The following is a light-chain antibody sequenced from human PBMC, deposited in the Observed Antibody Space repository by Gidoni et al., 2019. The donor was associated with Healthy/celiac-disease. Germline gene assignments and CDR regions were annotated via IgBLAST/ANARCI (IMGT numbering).Light chain of an antibody. CDR1: QSVSSSY. J-gene: IGKJ4*01. V-gene: IGKV3-20*01. Sequence: ELVFTQSPGNLSLSPGERATLSCRASQSVSSSYLAWYQQKPGQAPRLLIYGASSRATGIPDRFSGSGSGTDFTLTISRLEPEDFAVYYCQQYGSPSLTFGGGTKVEIK. CDR3: QQYGSPSLT. CDR2: GAS.